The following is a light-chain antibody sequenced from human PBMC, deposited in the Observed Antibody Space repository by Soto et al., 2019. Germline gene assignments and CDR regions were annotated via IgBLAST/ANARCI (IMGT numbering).Light chain of an antibody. CDR2: DVS. V-gene: IGLV2-11*01. CDR3: CSYAGSYTWASYV. CDR1: SSDVGGYNY. J-gene: IGLJ1*01. Sequence: QSALTQPRSVSGSPGQSVTISCTGTSSDVGGYNYVSWYQQHPGKAPKLMIYDVSKRPSGVPDRFSGSKSGNTASLTISGLQAEDEADYYCCSYAGSYTWASYVFGTGTKLTVL.